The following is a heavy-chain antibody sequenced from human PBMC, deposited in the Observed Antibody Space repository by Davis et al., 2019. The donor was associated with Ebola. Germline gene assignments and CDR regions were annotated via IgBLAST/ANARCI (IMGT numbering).Heavy chain of an antibody. CDR1: GYSFTSYW. Sequence: GGSLRLSCKGSGYSFTSYWIGWVRQLPGKGLEWMGIIYPGDSDTRYSPSFQGQVTISADKSISTAYLQWSSLKASDTAMYYCARHSYHPGYYFDYWGQGTLVTVSS. D-gene: IGHD2-2*01. V-gene: IGHV5-51*01. CDR3: ARHSYHPGYYFDY. J-gene: IGHJ4*02. CDR2: IYPGDSDT.